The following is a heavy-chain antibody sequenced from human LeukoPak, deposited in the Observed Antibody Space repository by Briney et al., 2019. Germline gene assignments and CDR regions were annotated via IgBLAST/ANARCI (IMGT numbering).Heavy chain of an antibody. J-gene: IGHJ6*03. Sequence: ETLSLTCTVSGGSISNYYWSWVRQAPGKGLEWVSVIYSGGSTYYADSVKGRFTISRDNSKNTLYLQMNSLRAEDTAVYYCARDFRYFDWLLYNYYYYMDVWGKGTTVTISS. CDR1: GGSISNYY. CDR3: ARDFRYFDWLLYNYYYYMDV. CDR2: IYSGGST. D-gene: IGHD3-9*01. V-gene: IGHV3-66*01.